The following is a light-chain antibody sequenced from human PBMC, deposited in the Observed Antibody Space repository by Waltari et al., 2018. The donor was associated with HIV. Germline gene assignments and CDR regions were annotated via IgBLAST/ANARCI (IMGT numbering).Light chain of an antibody. CDR2: AVS. V-gene: IGLV2-14*03. CDR3: ESYTSTGVWV. Sequence: QSALTQPASVSGSPGQSITISCTGSSNDVGGYNYVSWYQQHPGKAPRLMIYAVSTRPSGVSGRFSGPQSGDTASLPISGLQPEDEGDYYGESYTSTGVWVFGGGTRLTVL. J-gene: IGLJ3*02. CDR1: SNDVGGYNY.